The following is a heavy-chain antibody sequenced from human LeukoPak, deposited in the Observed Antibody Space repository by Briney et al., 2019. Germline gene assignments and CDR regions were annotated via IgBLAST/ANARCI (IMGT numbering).Heavy chain of an antibody. D-gene: IGHD4-11*01. CDR2: IKQDGSEK. J-gene: IGHJ4*02. Sequence: PGGSLRLSCAASGFTFSSYWMTWVRQAPGKGLEWVANIKQDGSEKYYVDSVKGRFTISGDNAKNSLYLQMNSLRAEDTAVYYCARGSNYGSPYYFDYWGQGTLVTVSS. CDR1: GFTFSSYW. V-gene: IGHV3-7*05. CDR3: ARGSNYGSPYYFDY.